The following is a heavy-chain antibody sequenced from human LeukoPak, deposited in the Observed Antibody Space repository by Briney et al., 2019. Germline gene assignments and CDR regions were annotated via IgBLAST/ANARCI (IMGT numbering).Heavy chain of an antibody. J-gene: IGHJ4*02. CDR2: IWYDGSNK. D-gene: IGHD2-15*01. CDR1: GFTFSSYG. Sequence: GGSLRLYCAASGFTFSSYGMPWVRQAPGKGLEWVAVIWYDGSNKYYADVVKGRFTISRDNSKNTLYLQLNSLRVEDTAVYYCAKDPCRGSGGSCYQDYWGQGTLVTVSS. CDR3: AKDPCRGSGGSCYQDY. V-gene: IGHV3-33*06.